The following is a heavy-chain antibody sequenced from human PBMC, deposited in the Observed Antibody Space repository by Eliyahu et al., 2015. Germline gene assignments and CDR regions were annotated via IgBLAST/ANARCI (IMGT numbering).Heavy chain of an antibody. CDR1: DFIFXDFA. J-gene: IGHJ4*02. V-gene: IGHV3-9*01. CDR3: VKDIESNYYDSSGYMNYFDY. Sequence: EVQLVESGGGLVQPGRSLRLSCAAPDFIFXDFAMPWVRQAPGXGLXWVSGIXWNGAGRGYADSVKGRFTISRDNAKNSLYLQVDSLRAEDTALYYCVKDIESNYYDSSGYMNYFDYWGQGTLVTVSS. CDR2: IXWNGAGR. D-gene: IGHD3-22*01.